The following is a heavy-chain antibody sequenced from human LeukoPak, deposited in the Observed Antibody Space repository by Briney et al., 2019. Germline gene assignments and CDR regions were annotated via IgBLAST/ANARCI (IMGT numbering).Heavy chain of an antibody. CDR3: ARHGFDWFLYYFDY. CDR1: GYSISSGYY. CDR2: IYHSGST. V-gene: IGHV4-38-2*01. Sequence: SETLSLTCAVSGYSISSGYYWGWIRQPPENGLEWIGSIYHSGSTYYNPSLKSRVTISVDTSKNQFSLKLSSVTAADTAVYYCARHGFDWFLYYFDYWGQGTLVTVSS. D-gene: IGHD3-9*01. J-gene: IGHJ4*02.